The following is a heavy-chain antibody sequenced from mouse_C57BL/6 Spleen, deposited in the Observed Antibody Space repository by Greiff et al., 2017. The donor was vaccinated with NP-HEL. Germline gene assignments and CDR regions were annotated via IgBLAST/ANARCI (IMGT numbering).Heavy chain of an antibody. J-gene: IGHJ2*01. Sequence: DVKLVESGGDLVKPGGSLKLSCAASGFTFSSYGMSWVRQTPDKRLEWVATISSGGSYTYYPDSVKGRFTISRDNAKNTLYLQMSSLKSEDTAMYYCAREVSSDYWGQGTTLTVSS. V-gene: IGHV5-6*02. CDR3: AREVSSDY. D-gene: IGHD2-14*01. CDR1: GFTFSSYG. CDR2: ISSGGSYT.